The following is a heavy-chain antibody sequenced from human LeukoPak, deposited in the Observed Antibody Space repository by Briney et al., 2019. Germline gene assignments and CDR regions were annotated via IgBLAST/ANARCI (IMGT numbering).Heavy chain of an antibody. CDR3: ARPGPSSWYRKGAFDI. D-gene: IGHD6-13*01. Sequence: ASVKVSCKPSGYTFNTYGITWVRQAPGQGLEWMGWISPYNGNTNYAQKFQGRVTLTTDTSTSTAYMELSSLRSEDTAVYYCARPGPSSWYRKGAFDIWGQGTMVTVSS. CDR1: GYTFNTYG. V-gene: IGHV1-18*01. CDR2: ISPYNGNT. J-gene: IGHJ3*02.